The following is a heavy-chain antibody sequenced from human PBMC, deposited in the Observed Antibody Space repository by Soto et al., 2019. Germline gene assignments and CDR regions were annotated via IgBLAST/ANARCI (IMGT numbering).Heavy chain of an antibody. CDR2: MNPNSGNT. CDR1: GYTFTSYD. Sequence: GPSVKVSCKASGYTFTSYDINWVRQATGQGLEWMGWMNPNSGNTGYAQKFQGRVTMTRNTSISTAYMELSSLRSEDTAVYYCARGGDDILTGPVGGYYYYYMDVWGKGTTVTVSS. CDR3: ARGGDDILTGPVGGYYYYYMDV. V-gene: IGHV1-8*01. D-gene: IGHD3-9*01. J-gene: IGHJ6*03.